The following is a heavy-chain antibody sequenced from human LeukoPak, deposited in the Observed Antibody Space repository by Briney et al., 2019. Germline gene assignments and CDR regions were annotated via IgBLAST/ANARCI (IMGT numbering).Heavy chain of an antibody. CDR1: GFTFRSYA. Sequence: GGSLRLSCAGSGFTFRSYAMHCVRQAPGKGLEWVAVISYDGSNKDYADSVKGRFTISRDNSKNTLYLQMNSLRAEDTAFYYCAREIFNGFDIWGQGTMVTVSS. J-gene: IGHJ3*02. CDR2: ISYDGSNK. V-gene: IGHV3-30-3*01. CDR3: AREIFNGFDI.